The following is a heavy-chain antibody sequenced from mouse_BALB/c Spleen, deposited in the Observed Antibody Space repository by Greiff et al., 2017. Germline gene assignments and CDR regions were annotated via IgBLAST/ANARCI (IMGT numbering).Heavy chain of an antibody. V-gene: IGHV5-12-1*01. CDR3: ARQEAMDY. CDR1: GFAFSSYD. Sequence: DVKLVESGGGLVKPGGSLKLSCAASGFAFSSYDMSWVRQTPEKRLEWVAYISSGGGSTYYPDTVKGRFTISRDNAKNTLYLQMSSLKSEDTAMYYCARQEAMDYWGQGTSVTVSS. J-gene: IGHJ4*01. CDR2: ISSGGGST.